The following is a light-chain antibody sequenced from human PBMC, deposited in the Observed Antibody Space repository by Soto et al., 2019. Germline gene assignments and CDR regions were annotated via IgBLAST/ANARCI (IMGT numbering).Light chain of an antibody. CDR1: SSDVGGYKY. CDR2: EVS. J-gene: IGLJ1*01. V-gene: IGLV2-14*01. CDR3: SSYTSSSPCV. Sequence: QSLLTHPASLSGSPGQSITISCAGTSSDVGGYKYVSWYQQHPGKAPKLMIYEVSNRPSGVSNRFSGSKSGNTASLTISGLHAEDEADYYCSSYTSSSPCVFGTGTRSPS.